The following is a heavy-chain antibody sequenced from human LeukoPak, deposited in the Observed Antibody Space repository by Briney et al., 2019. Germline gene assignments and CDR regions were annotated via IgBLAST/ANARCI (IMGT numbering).Heavy chain of an antibody. CDR3: ARGLDSSGFRDYYGMDV. CDR2: ISGSGGGT. D-gene: IGHD3-22*01. V-gene: IGHV3-23*01. Sequence: GGSLRLSCEVSGFRFRDYAMTWVRQAPGKGLEWVSSISGSGGGTFHADSVKGRFTISRDNSKNTLYLQMNSLRAEDTAVYYCARGLDSSGFRDYYGMDVWGQGTTVTVSS. J-gene: IGHJ6*02. CDR1: GFRFRDYA.